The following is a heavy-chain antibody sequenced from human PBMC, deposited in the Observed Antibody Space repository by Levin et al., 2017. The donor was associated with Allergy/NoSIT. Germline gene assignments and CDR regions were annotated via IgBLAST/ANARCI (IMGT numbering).Heavy chain of an antibody. D-gene: IGHD3-3*01. Sequence: GGSLRLSCAASGFTFSSYEMNWVRQAPGKGLEWVSYISSSGSTIYYADSVKGRFTISRDNAKNSLYLQMNSLRAEDTAVYYCARHIGNFWRGYNYFDYWGQGTLVTVSS. CDR3: ARHIGNFWRGYNYFDY. J-gene: IGHJ4*02. CDR2: ISSSGSTI. CDR1: GFTFSSYE. V-gene: IGHV3-48*03.